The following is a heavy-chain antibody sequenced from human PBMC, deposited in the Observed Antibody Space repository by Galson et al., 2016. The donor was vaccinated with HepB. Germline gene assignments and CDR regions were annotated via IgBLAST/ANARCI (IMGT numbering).Heavy chain of an antibody. CDR3: ARGLTIWRGGFRRKDFYYFDY. V-gene: IGHV4-59*12. CDR2: IHNSGST. CDR1: GVSIGNSY. D-gene: IGHD2-15*01. Sequence: ETLSLTCIVSGVSIGNSYWSWIRQPPGKGLEWIAFIHNSGSTNYNPSLKTRVTISMDTSKNQFSLNLSSVIAADTAVYYCARGLTIWRGGFRRKDFYYFDYWGPGNLVTVSS. J-gene: IGHJ4*02.